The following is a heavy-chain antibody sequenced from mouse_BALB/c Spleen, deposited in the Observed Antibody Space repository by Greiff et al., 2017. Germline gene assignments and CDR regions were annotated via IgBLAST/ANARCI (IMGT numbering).Heavy chain of an antibody. J-gene: IGHJ3*01. D-gene: IGHD2-4*01. Sequence: EVQLQQSGPELVKPGASVKISCKASGYSFTGYFMNWVKPSHGKSLEWIGRINPYNGDTFYNQKFKGKATLTVDKSSSTAHMELLSLTSEDSAVYYCGRSEVYDYDRAFAYWGQGTLVTVSA. V-gene: IGHV1-37*01. CDR2: INPYNGDT. CDR3: GRSEVYDYDRAFAY. CDR1: GYSFTGYF.